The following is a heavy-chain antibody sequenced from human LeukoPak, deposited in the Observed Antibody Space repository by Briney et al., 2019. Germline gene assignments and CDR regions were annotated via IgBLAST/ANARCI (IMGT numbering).Heavy chain of an antibody. J-gene: IGHJ6*02. CDR1: GYTFTGYY. CDR3: ARDSGNYHYDMDV. V-gene: IGHV1-2*04. Sequence: ASVKVSCKASGYTFTGYYMHWVRQAPGQGLEWMGWINPNSGGTNYAQKFQGWVTMTRDTSTSTVYMELSSLRSEDTAVYYCARDSGNYHYDMDVWGQGTTVIVSS. D-gene: IGHD3-10*01. CDR2: INPNSGGT.